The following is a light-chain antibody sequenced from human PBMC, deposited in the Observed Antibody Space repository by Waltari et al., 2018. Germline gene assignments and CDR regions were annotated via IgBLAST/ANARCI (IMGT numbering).Light chain of an antibody. Sequence: EIVLTQSPDTLSLSPGERATLSCRASQTLSSSYLAGYQQKPGQAPRLLIYRTSSGANGIPDRFSGSGSGTDFSLTINRLEPEDSAVYYCQQYGSPLWSFGQGTKVEIK. CDR1: QTLSSSY. CDR2: RTS. V-gene: IGKV3-20*01. CDR3: QQYGSPLWS. J-gene: IGKJ1*01.